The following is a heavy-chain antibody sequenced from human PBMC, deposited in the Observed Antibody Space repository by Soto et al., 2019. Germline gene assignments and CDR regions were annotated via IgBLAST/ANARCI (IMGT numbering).Heavy chain of an antibody. D-gene: IGHD3-10*01. CDR1: GFTFSSYA. V-gene: IGHV3-23*01. CDR3: AKDRFTMVRGVIMAPNAFDI. CDR2: ISGSGGST. Sequence: EVQLLESGGGLVQPGGSLRLSCAASGFTFSSYAMSWVRQAPGKGLEWVSAISGSGGSTYYADSVKGRFTISRDNSKNTLYLKMNSLRAEDTAVYYCAKDRFTMVRGVIMAPNAFDIWGQGTMVTVSS. J-gene: IGHJ3*02.